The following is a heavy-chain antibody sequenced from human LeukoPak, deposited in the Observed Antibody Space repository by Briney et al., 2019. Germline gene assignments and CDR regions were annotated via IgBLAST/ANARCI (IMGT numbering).Heavy chain of an antibody. CDR1: GGTFSSYA. CDR2: IIPIFGTA. CDR3: ARELKVYDFWSGDWGIDY. V-gene: IGHV1-69*13. J-gene: IGHJ4*02. Sequence: ASVSVSCKASGGTFSSYAISWVRQAPGQGLEWMGGIIPIFGTANYAQKLQGRVTITADESTSTAYMELSSLRSEDTAVYYCARELKVYDFWSGDWGIDYWGQGTLVTVSS. D-gene: IGHD3-3*01.